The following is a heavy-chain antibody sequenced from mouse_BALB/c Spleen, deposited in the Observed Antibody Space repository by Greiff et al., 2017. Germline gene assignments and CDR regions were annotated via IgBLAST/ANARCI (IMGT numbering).Heavy chain of an antibody. Sequence: VQLQQSGPGLVAPSQSLSITCTVSGFSLTSYGVHWVRQPPGKGLEWLGVIWAGGSTNYNSALMSRLSISKDNSKSQVFLKMNSLQTDDTAMYYCARGVYNGSSHFDYWGQGTTLTVSS. CDR1: GFSLTSYG. D-gene: IGHD1-1*01. CDR2: IWAGGST. J-gene: IGHJ2*01. V-gene: IGHV2-9*02. CDR3: ARGVYNGSSHFDY.